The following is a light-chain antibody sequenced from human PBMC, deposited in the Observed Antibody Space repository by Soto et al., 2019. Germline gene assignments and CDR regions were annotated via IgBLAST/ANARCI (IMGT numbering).Light chain of an antibody. V-gene: IGKV3-20*01. Sequence: ETVLTQSPGTLSLSPGERATLSCRASQSVSSSYLAWYQQKHGQAPRLLIYGAYSRATGIPDRFSGSGSGTDFTLTISRLEAEDFAVYYCQQYGSSPPSWTFGQGTKVEIK. CDR3: QQYGSSPPSWT. J-gene: IGKJ1*01. CDR2: GAY. CDR1: QSVSSSY.